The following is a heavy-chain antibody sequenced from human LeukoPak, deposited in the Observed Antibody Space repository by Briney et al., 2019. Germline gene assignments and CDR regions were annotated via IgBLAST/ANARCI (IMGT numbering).Heavy chain of an antibody. J-gene: IGHJ5*02. CDR2: IYPGDSDT. V-gene: IGHV5-51*01. Sequence: GESLKISCKGSGYSFTSYWIGWVRQMPGKGLEWMGIIYPGDSDTRYSPSFQGQVTISADKSISTACLQWSSLKASDTAMYYCARAAMVRGVIGWFDPWGQGTLVTVSS. D-gene: IGHD3-10*01. CDR1: GYSFTSYW. CDR3: ARAAMVRGVIGWFDP.